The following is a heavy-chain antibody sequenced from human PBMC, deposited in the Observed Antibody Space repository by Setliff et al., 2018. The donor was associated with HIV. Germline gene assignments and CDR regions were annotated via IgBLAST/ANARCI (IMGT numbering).Heavy chain of an antibody. D-gene: IGHD6-6*01. J-gene: IGHJ4*02. CDR1: GGSFSSYG. CDR2: ISAYNVNA. V-gene: IGHV1-18*01. Sequence: ASVKVSCKASGGSFSSYGISWVRQAPGQGLEWMGGISAYNVNAPNAQKSQGRVTMTIDIPTTTAYMEMRSLRFDDTAVYYCATARPGARFDVWGQGTLVTVSS. CDR3: ATARPGARFDV.